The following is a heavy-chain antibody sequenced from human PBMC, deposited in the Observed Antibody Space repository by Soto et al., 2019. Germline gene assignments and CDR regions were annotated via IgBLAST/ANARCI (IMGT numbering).Heavy chain of an antibody. J-gene: IGHJ4*02. CDR1: GFSISDHY. CDR2: SSNSGTFT. CDR3: ARSGDNYNVLDY. Sequence: GGSLRLSCAASGFSISDHYMSWIRQAPGKGLEWVSYSSNSGTFTKYADSVKGRYSISRDNAKNSLYLEINSLRGEDTAIYYCARSGDNYNVLDYWGQGTPVTVSS. V-gene: IGHV3-11*03. D-gene: IGHD3-10*02.